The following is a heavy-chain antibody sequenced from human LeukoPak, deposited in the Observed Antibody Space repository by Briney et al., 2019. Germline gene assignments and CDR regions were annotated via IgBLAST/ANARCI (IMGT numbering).Heavy chain of an antibody. CDR1: GFIFSDYY. Sequence: GGSLRLSCAASGFIFSDYYMSWIRQAPGKGLEWVSYLSTSGDIMYYAGSVKGRFTISRDNAKNSLYLETDSLRAEDTAVYYCARGHYGGNPADAFDIWGQGTMVTVS. V-gene: IGHV3-11*01. CDR3: ARGHYGGNPADAFDI. D-gene: IGHD4-23*01. CDR2: LSTSGDIM. J-gene: IGHJ3*02.